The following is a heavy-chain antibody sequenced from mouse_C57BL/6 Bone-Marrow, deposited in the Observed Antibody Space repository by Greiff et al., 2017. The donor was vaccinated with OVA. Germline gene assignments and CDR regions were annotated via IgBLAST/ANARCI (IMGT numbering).Heavy chain of an antibody. CDR3: TGQYDGAWCAY. J-gene: IGHJ3*01. CDR2: IDPENGDT. CDR1: GFNIKDDY. V-gene: IGHV14-4*01. Sequence: VQLQQSGAELVRPGASVKLSCTASGFNIKDDYMHWVKQRPEQGLEWIGWIDPENGDTEYASKFQGKATITADTSSNTAYLQLSSLTSEDTAVYYCTGQYDGAWCAYWGQGTLVTVSA. D-gene: IGHD2-12*01.